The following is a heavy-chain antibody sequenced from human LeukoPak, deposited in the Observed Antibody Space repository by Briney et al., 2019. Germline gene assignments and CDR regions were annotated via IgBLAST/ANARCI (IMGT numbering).Heavy chain of an antibody. D-gene: IGHD1-26*01. J-gene: IGHJ4*02. CDR1: GASISSGGYY. V-gene: IGHV4-31*03. CDR3: ARAVTYSGSYYFDL. Sequence: SQTLSLTCTVAGASISSGGYYWTWIRQHPGKGLEWLGFIFDSGSTYYNPSLESRLSISPYTSQNHFSLKLRSVTAADTALYYCARAVTYSGSYYFDLWGQGTLVSVSS. CDR2: IFDSGST.